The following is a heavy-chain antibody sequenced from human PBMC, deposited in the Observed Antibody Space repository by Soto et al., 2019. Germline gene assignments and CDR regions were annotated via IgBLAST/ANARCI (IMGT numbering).Heavy chain of an antibody. CDR3: ARGIRYYDSSASDY. V-gene: IGHV3-20*04. J-gene: IGHJ4*02. Sequence: GGSLRLSCAASGFTFDDDGMSWVRQAPGKGLEWVSGINWNGGSTGYADSVKGRFTISRDNAKNSLYLQMNSLRAEDTALYYCARGIRYYDSSASDYWGQGTLVTVSS. D-gene: IGHD3-22*01. CDR2: INWNGGST. CDR1: GFTFDDDG.